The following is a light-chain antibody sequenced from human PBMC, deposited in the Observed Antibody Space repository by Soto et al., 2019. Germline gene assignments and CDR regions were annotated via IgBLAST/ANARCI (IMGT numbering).Light chain of an antibody. CDR2: GAS. CDR1: QSVSSN. CDR3: QQYNNWPPLT. V-gene: IGKV3-15*01. J-gene: IGKJ4*01. Sequence: EIVMTQSPGTLSVSPGERATLSCRASQSVSSNLAWYQQKPGQAPRLLIYGASTRATGIPARFSGSGSGTEFTLTISSLQSEDLAIYYCQQYNNWPPLTFGGGTKVEIK.